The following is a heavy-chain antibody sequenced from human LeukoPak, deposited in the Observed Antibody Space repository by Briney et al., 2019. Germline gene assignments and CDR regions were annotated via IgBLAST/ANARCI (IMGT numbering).Heavy chain of an antibody. D-gene: IGHD6-6*01. CDR2: ISAYNGNT. V-gene: IGHV1-18*01. CDR3: ARDLIAVRPGWFDP. J-gene: IGHJ5*02. CDR1: GYTFTTYG. Sequence: ASVKVSCKASGYTFTTYGISWVRLAPGQGLEWMGWISAYNGNTNYAQQFQGRVTMTTDTSMSTAYMELRSLRSDDTAVYYCARDLIAVRPGWFDPWGQGSLVTVSS.